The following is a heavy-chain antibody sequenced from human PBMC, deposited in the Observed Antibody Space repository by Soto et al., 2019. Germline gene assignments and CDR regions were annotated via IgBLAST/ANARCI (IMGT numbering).Heavy chain of an antibody. CDR2: ISGNGDST. Sequence: EVQLLESGGGLVQPGGSLRLSCTASEFTFYIYAMTWVRLAPGKGLEWVSAISGNGDSTYYADSVKGRFTISRDNSKNTLYLQMNSLKAEDTAVYYCAKLLDSSSWKDYYYYGLDVWGQGTTVTVSS. CDR1: EFTFYIYA. V-gene: IGHV3-23*01. CDR3: AKLLDSSSWKDYYYYGLDV. D-gene: IGHD6-13*01. J-gene: IGHJ6*02.